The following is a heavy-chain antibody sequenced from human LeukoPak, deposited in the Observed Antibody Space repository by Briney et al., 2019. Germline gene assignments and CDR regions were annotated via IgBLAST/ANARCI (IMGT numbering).Heavy chain of an antibody. V-gene: IGHV4-31*03. J-gene: IGHJ3*02. D-gene: IGHD3-16*02. Sequence: PSETLSLTCTVSGGSISSGGYYWSWIRQHPGKGLEWIGYIYYSGSTYYNPSLKSRVTISVDTSKNQFSLELSSVTAADTAVYYCARELSHDAFDIWGQGTMVTVSS. CDR2: IYYSGST. CDR3: ARELSHDAFDI. CDR1: GGSISSGGYY.